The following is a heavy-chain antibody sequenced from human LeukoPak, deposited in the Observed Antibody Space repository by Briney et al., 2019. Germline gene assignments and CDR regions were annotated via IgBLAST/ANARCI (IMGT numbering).Heavy chain of an antibody. CDR3: AAGLRPLGSGSYIRS. J-gene: IGHJ5*02. D-gene: IGHD3-10*01. CDR1: GFTFTSSA. Sequence: SVKVSCKASGFTFTSSAVPWVRQARGQRLEWIGWIVVGSGNTNYAQKFQERVTITRDMSTSTAYMELRSLRSEDTAVYYCAAGLRPLGSGSYIRSWGQGTLVTVSS. CDR2: IVVGSGNT. V-gene: IGHV1-58*01.